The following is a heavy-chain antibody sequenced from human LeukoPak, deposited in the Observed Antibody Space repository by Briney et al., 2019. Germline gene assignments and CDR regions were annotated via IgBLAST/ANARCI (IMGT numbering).Heavy chain of an antibody. CDR3: ARDLSSNSNWELDY. CDR2: INPNSGVT. CDR1: GYTVSDYF. J-gene: IGHJ4*02. D-gene: IGHD7-27*01. V-gene: IGHV1-2*06. Sequence: ASVKVSCKASGYTVSDYFIHWVRQAPAQGLEWMGRINPNSGVTEYAQNFQGRVTMTRDTSISVSYMELNRLTSDDAAVYYCARDLSSNSNWELDYWGQGTLVTVSS.